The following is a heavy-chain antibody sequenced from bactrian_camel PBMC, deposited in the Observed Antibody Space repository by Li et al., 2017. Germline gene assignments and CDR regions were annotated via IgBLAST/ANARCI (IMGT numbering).Heavy chain of an antibody. D-gene: IGHD2*01. Sequence: QLVESGGGSVQAGGSLRLSCTTSGYTYGRGPMSWFRQAPGKEREGVATIYTGDRKTYYADSVKGRFAISQDNAKNTLYLQMNSLRPEDSAMYYCAADSGGGHCLSDAEYGYWGQGTQVTVS. CDR1: GYTYGRGP. CDR3: AADSGGGHCLSDAEYGY. V-gene: IGHV3S29*01. J-gene: IGHJ6*01. CDR2: IYTGDRKT.